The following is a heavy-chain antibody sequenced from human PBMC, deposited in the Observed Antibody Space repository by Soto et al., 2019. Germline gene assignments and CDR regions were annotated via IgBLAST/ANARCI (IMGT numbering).Heavy chain of an antibody. CDR2: IIPTLGTT. Sequence: GASVKVSCKASGGSFSKFAINWVRQAPGQGLEWMGGIIPTLGTTDYAHKFQGRVTITADEATRTAYMELSGLRSEDTAVYYCARDDATHCGDDCYRYFYYGMDVWGQGTMVTVSS. J-gene: IGHJ6*02. V-gene: IGHV1-69*13. D-gene: IGHD2-21*02. CDR3: ARDDATHCGDDCYRYFYYGMDV. CDR1: GGSFSKFA.